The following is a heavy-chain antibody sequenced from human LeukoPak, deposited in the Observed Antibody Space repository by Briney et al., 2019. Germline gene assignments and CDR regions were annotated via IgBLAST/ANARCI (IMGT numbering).Heavy chain of an antibody. CDR1: GSAFSSYA. CDR2: ISGSGGST. D-gene: IGHD3-22*01. CDR3: AKALSNRITMIVVSG. J-gene: IGHJ4*02. Sequence: GGSLRLSCAASGSAFSSYAMSWVRQAPGKGLEWVSAISGSGGSTYYADSVKGRFTISRDNSKNTLYLQMNSLRAEDTAVYYCAKALSNRITMIVVSGWGQGTLATVSS. V-gene: IGHV3-23*01.